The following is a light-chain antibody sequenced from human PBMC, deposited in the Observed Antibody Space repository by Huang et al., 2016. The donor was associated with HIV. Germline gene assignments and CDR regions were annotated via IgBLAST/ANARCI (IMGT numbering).Light chain of an antibody. CDR2: DAS. CDR1: QDISNY. J-gene: IGKJ2*01. CDR3: QQYDNLHT. V-gene: IGKV1-33*01. Sequence: DIQMTQSPSSLSASVGDRVTITCQASQDISNYLNWYQQKPGKAPKLLIYDASNLETGVQSRFSGSRSGTHFTFTINNLQPEDIATYYCQQYDNLHTFGQGTKLEIK.